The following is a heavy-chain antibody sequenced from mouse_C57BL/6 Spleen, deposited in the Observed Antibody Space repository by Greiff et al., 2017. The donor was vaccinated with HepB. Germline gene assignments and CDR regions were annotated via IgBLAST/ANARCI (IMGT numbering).Heavy chain of an antibody. V-gene: IGHV1-69*01. Sequence: VQLQQSGAELVMPGASVKLSCKASGYTFTSYWMHWVKQRPGQGLEWIGEIDPSDSYTNYNQKFKGKSTLTVDKSSSTAYMQLSSLTSEDSAVYYCAIYGSRESLRAMDYWGQGTSVTVSS. CDR2: IDPSDSYT. CDR1: GYTFTSYW. J-gene: IGHJ4*01. CDR3: AIYGSRESLRAMDY. D-gene: IGHD1-1*01.